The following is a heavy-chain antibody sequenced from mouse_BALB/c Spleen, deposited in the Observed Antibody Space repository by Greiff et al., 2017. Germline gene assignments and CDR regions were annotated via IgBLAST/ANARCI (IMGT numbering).Heavy chain of an antibody. D-gene: IGHD2-3*01. CDR1: GYTFTSYW. CDR3: ARDDGYSFDY. CDR2: IYPGDGDT. J-gene: IGHJ2*01. V-gene: IGHV1-87*01. Sequence: QVQLQQSGAELARPGASVKLSCKASGYTFTSYWMQWVKQRPGQGLEWIGAIYPGDGDTRYTQKFKGKATLTADKSSSTAYMQLSSLASEDSAVYYCARDDGYSFDYWGQGTTLTVSS.